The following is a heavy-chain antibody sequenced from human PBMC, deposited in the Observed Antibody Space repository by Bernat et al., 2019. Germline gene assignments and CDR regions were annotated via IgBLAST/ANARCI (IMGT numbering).Heavy chain of an antibody. V-gene: IGHV3-21*01. CDR2: ISSSSSYI. CDR1: GFTFSSYS. CDR3: ARDLRIAAAGRGGRY. Sequence: EVQLVESGGGLVKPGGSLRLSCAASGFTFSSYSMNWVRQAPGKGLEWVSSISSSSSYIYYADSVKGRFTISRDNAKNSLYLQMNSLRAEDTAVYYCARDLRIAAAGRGGRYWGQGTLVTVSS. D-gene: IGHD6-13*01. J-gene: IGHJ4*02.